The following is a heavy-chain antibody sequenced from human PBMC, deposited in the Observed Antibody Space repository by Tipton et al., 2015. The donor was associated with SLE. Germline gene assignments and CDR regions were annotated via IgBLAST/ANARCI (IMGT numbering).Heavy chain of an antibody. CDR2: ISTYNGNT. J-gene: IGHJ5*02. CDR3: VISWTTRWFAP. CDR1: GYTFTSYG. D-gene: IGHD1-1*01. V-gene: IGHV1-18*01. Sequence: QSGAEVKKPGASVKVSCKASGYTFTSYGISWVRQAPGQGLEWMGWISTYNGNTNYAQKLQGRVTMTTDTSTSTAYMELRSLRSDVTAVYYCVISWTTRWFAPWGQGTLVTVSS.